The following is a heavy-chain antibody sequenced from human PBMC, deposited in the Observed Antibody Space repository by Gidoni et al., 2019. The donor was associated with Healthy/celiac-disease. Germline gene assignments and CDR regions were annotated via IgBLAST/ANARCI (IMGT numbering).Heavy chain of an antibody. CDR3: TRPLTMVRGVIRPDY. CDR2: IRSKANSYAT. V-gene: IGHV3-73*02. D-gene: IGHD3-10*01. CDR1: GFPFSGSA. Sequence: EVQLVESGGGLVQPGGSLKLSCAASGFPFSGSAMHWVRQASGKGLEWVGRIRSKANSYATAYAASVKGRFTISRDDSKNTAYLQMNSLKTEDTAVYYCTRPLTMVRGVIRPDYWGQGTLVTVSS. J-gene: IGHJ4*02.